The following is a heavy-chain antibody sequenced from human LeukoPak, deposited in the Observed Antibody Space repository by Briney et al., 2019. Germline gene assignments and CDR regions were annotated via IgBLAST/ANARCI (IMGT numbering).Heavy chain of an antibody. CDR3: ARYCGAASCYSGFDY. V-gene: IGHV3-23*01. J-gene: IGHJ4*02. CDR1: GFTFGSYV. Sequence: PGGSLRLSCAASGFTFGSYVTSWVRQAPGKGPEWVSAISGDGGTYYADSVKGRFTISRDNSKNTLYLQMNSLGGEDTALYYCARYCGAASCYSGFDYWGQGTPVTVAS. D-gene: IGHD2-15*01. CDR2: ISGDGGT.